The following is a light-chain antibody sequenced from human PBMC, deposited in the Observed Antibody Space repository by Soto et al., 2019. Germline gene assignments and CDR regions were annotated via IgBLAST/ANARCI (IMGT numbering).Light chain of an antibody. CDR2: DVI. J-gene: IGLJ1*01. CDR3: SSYSGSNNFV. V-gene: IGLV2-11*01. CDR1: SSDVGGYNY. Sequence: QAVLTQPRSVSGSPGQSVTISCTGTSSDVGGYNYVSWYQQHPGKAPKLMIYDVIKRPSGVPDRFSGSKSGNTASLTVSGLQAEDEADYYCSSYSGSNNFVFGTGTKLTVL.